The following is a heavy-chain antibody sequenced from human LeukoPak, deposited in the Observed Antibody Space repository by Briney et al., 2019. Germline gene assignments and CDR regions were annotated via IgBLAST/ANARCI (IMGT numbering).Heavy chain of an antibody. CDR3: ARGGWQQLGYFDY. D-gene: IGHD6-13*01. Sequence: SETLSLTCAVYGGSFSGYYWGWIRRPPGKGLEWIGEINHSGSTNYNPTLKSRVTISVDTSKNQFSLKLSSVTAADTAVYYCARGGWQQLGYFDYWGQGTLVTVSS. J-gene: IGHJ4*02. V-gene: IGHV4-34*01. CDR1: GGSFSGYY. CDR2: INHSGST.